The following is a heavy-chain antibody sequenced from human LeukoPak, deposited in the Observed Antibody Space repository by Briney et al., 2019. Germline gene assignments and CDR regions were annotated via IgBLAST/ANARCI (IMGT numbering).Heavy chain of an antibody. V-gene: IGHV3-48*01. CDR1: GFTFSSYN. CDR2: ISSSSSTI. CDR3: ATPRGSGSYLAFDY. Sequence: GGSLRLSCAASGFTFSSYNMNWVRQAPGKGLEWISYISSSSSTIYYADSVKGRFTISRDNAKNSLYLQMNSLRAEDTAVYYCATPRGSGSYLAFDYWGQGTLVTVSS. J-gene: IGHJ4*02. D-gene: IGHD1-26*01.